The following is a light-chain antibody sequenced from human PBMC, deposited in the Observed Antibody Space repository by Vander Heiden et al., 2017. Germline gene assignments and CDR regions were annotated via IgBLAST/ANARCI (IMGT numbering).Light chain of an antibody. Sequence: DIQMTQSPSSLSASVGDRVTITCRASQGISNYLAWYQQKPGKVPKLLIYAASTLQSGVPSRFSGSGSGTDFTLTISSLQPEDVATYYCQKYNSPPPITFGAGTKVEIK. J-gene: IGKJ4*01. CDR1: QGISNY. CDR3: QKYNSPPPIT. CDR2: AAS. V-gene: IGKV1-27*01.